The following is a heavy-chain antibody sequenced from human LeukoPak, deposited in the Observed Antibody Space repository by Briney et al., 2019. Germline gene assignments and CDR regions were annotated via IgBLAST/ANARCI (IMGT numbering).Heavy chain of an antibody. J-gene: IGHJ4*02. V-gene: IGHV3-21*01. D-gene: IGHD6-19*01. CDR2: ISSSSSYI. CDR1: GFAFSDYS. Sequence: GGSLRLSCAASGFAFSDYSMNWVRQAPGKGLEWVSSISSSSSYIYYADSVKGRFTISRDNAKNSLYLQMNSLRAEDTAVYYCAKVGGVAVAGDFGYWGQGTLVTVSS. CDR3: AKVGGVAVAGDFGY.